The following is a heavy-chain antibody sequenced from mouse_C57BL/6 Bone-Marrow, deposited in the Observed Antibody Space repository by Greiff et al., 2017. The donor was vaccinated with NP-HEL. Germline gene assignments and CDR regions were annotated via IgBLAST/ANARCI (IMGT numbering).Heavy chain of an antibody. Sequence: DVMLVESGGDLVKPGGSLKLSCAASGFTFSSYGMSWVRQTPDKRLEWVATISSGGSYTYYPDSVKGRFTISRDNAKNTLYLQMSSLKSEDTAMYYCAAYYGNHEAYWGQGTLVTVSA. CDR2: ISSGGSYT. J-gene: IGHJ3*01. CDR3: AAYYGNHEAY. D-gene: IGHD2-10*01. CDR1: GFTFSSYG. V-gene: IGHV5-6*02.